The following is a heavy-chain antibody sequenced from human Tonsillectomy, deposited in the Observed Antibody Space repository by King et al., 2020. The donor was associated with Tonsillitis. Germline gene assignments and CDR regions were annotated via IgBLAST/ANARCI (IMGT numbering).Heavy chain of an antibody. Sequence: QLQESGPGLVKPSETLSLTCTVSGGSISSSSYYWGWIRQPPGKGLEWIGSIYYSGSTYYNPSLKSRVTISVDTSKNQFSLKLSSVTAADTAVYYCAREWELYDAFDIWGQGTMVTVSS. J-gene: IGHJ3*02. CDR1: GGSISSSSYY. D-gene: IGHD1-26*01. V-gene: IGHV4-39*02. CDR3: AREWELYDAFDI. CDR2: IYYSGST.